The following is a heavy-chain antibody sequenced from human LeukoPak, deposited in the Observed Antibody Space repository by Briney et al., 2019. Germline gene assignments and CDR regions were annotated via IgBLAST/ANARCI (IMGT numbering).Heavy chain of an antibody. CDR1: GFTFSSYS. Sequence: PGGSLRLSCAASGFTFSSYSMNWVRHAPGKGLEWVSYINSNSSTIYYADSVKGRFTISRNNANNTLYLQMNSLRAEDTAVYYCAREGYCIGGSCSLDAFDIWGQGTMVTVSS. CDR2: INSNSSTI. D-gene: IGHD2-15*01. V-gene: IGHV3-48*01. J-gene: IGHJ3*02. CDR3: AREGYCIGGSCSLDAFDI.